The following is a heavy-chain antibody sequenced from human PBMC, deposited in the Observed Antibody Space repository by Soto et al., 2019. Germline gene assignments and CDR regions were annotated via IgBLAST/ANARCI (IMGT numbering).Heavy chain of an antibody. CDR1: GFTFSTYW. Sequence: EAQLVESGGGLVQPGGSLRLSCAASGFTFSTYWMNWVRQAPGMGLEWLAIIRQDGTETHYVYSVKGRFTISRDNTKNSLFLQMNTLRADDTAVYYCVGGAGWELDYWGQGTLVTVSS. CDR2: IRQDGTET. V-gene: IGHV3-7*03. J-gene: IGHJ4*02. D-gene: IGHD1-26*01. CDR3: VGGAGWELDY.